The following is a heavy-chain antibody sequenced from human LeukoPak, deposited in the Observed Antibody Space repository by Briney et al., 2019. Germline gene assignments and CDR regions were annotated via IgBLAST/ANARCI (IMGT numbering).Heavy chain of an antibody. V-gene: IGHV1-69*05. D-gene: IGHD2-2*01. J-gene: IGHJ3*02. CDR2: IIPIFGTA. CDR1: GGTLSSYA. Sequence: SVKVSCKASGGTLSSYAISWVRQAPGQGLEWMGGIIPIFGTANYAQKFQGRVTITTDESTSTAYMELSSLRSEDTAVYYCASSSSTGLGPRPFDIWGQGTMVTVSS. CDR3: ASSSSTGLGPRPFDI.